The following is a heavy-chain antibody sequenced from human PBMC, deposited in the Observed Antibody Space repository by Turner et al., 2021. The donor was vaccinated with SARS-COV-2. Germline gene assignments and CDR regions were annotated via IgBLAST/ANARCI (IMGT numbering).Heavy chain of an antibody. CDR3: AGEVVVLTTPHYGMDV. J-gene: IGHJ6*02. CDR2: IYYSGST. D-gene: IGHD2-15*01. Sequence: QLQLQESGPGLVKPSETLSLTCTVSGGSISSSSYYWGWIRQPPGKGLEWIGSIYYSGSTYYNPSLKSRVTISVDTSKNQFSLKLSSVTAADTAVYYCAGEVVVLTTPHYGMDVWGQGTTVTVSS. V-gene: IGHV4-39*01. CDR1: GGSISSSSYY.